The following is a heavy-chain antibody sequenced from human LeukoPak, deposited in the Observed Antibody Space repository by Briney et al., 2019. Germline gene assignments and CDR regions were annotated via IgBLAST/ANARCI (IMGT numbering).Heavy chain of an antibody. CDR3: ARDMAREAITMIRGVRRPRYNWFGP. J-gene: IGHJ5*02. Sequence: GSLRLSCAASGFTFSSSWMTWIRQPPGKGLEWTGEINHSGSARYNPSLKSRVIISVDTSKNQFSLKLSSVTAADTAVYYCARDMAREAITMIRGVRRPRYNWFGPWGQGTLVTVSS. CDR1: GFTFSSSW. CDR2: INHSGSA. D-gene: IGHD3-10*01. V-gene: IGHV4-34*01.